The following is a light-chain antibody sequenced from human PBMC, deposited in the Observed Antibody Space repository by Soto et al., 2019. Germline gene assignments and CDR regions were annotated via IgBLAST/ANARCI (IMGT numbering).Light chain of an antibody. J-gene: IGKJ5*01. Sequence: DIQMTQSPSSVSASVGDRVTITCRASQDISSWLAWYQQKPGKVPELLIYGASNLQSGVPSRFSGSGSGTDFTLTISSLPPEDFASYYCQQANSFPITFGQGTRVEIK. CDR1: QDISSW. CDR2: GAS. V-gene: IGKV1-12*01. CDR3: QQANSFPIT.